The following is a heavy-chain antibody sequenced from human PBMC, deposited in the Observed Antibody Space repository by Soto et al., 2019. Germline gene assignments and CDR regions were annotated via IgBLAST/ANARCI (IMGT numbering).Heavy chain of an antibody. D-gene: IGHD2-21*02. CDR1: GFKFSSYW. Sequence: GGSLRLSCAASGFKFSSYWMHWVRQAPGKGLVWVSHINGGGSRTTYADSVKGRFTISRDNAKNTLYLQMNSLRAEDTAVYYCAKGSRADYYSDSDYWGQGTLVTVSS. J-gene: IGHJ4*02. V-gene: IGHV3-74*01. CDR2: INGGGSRT. CDR3: AKGSRADYYSDSDY.